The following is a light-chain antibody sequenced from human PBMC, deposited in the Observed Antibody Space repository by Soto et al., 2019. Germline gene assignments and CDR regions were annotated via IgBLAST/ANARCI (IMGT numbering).Light chain of an antibody. CDR2: GAS. J-gene: IGKJ1*01. Sequence: EIVMTQSPATLSVSPEERATLSCRASHSVSSNLAWYQHKPGQAPRLLIYGASTRATGIPARFSGSGSGTEFTLTISSLQSEDFAVYYCQHYNTWPRTFGQGTKVEIK. CDR3: QHYNTWPRT. V-gene: IGKV3-15*01. CDR1: HSVSSN.